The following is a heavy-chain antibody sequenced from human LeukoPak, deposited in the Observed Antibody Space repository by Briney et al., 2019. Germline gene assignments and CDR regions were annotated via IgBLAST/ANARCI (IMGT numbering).Heavy chain of an antibody. V-gene: IGHV1-2*02. CDR2: IDPNSGGT. J-gene: IGHJ4*02. Sequence: ASVKVSCKASGYTFTGYYMHWVRQAPGQGLEWMGWIDPNSGGTNYAQKFQGRVTMTRDTSISTAYMELSRLRSDDTAVYYCARDPGVGWTYYFDYRGQGTLVTVSS. CDR3: ARDPGVGWTYYFDY. CDR1: GYTFTGYY. D-gene: IGHD3/OR15-3a*01.